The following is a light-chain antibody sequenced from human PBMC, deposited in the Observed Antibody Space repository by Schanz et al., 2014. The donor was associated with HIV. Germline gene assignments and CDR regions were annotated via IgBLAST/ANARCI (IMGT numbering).Light chain of an antibody. J-gene: IGLJ2*01. CDR1: SGDVGRYDY. CDR3: SSYAGTTTFVV. V-gene: IGLV2-14*03. CDR2: DVT. Sequence: QSVLTQPASVSGSLGQSITISCTGTSGDVGRYDYVSWYQQHPGQAPKLLIYDVTYRPSGISNRFSGSKSGYTASLTISGLQAEDEADYYCSSYAGTTTFVVFGGGTKLTVL.